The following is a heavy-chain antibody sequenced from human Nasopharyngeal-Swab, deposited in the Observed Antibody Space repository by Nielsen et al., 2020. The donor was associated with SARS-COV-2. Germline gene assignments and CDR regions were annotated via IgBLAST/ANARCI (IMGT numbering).Heavy chain of an antibody. V-gene: IGHV4-61*08. CDR1: GGSVNSGAYY. Sequence: GSLRLSCTVSGGSVNSGAYYWSWIRQAPGKGREWIAFIYDSGKIKHNPSLTSRLSISVDASTNQFSLTLTSVTAADAAVYYCARGRFRRSFDYWGHGTLIAVSS. J-gene: IGHJ4*01. D-gene: IGHD3-3*01. CDR2: IYDSGKI. CDR3: ARGRFRRSFDY.